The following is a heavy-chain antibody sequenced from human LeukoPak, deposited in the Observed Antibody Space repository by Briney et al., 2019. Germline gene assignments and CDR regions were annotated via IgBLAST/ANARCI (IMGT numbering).Heavy chain of an antibody. V-gene: IGHV4-34*01. Sequence: SETLSLTCAVYGGSFSGYYWSWIRQPPGKGLEWIGEINHSGSTNYNPSLKSRLTITVDTSKNQLSLKLNSVTAADTAVYYCARDLSGSYPGYYFDYWGQGTLVTVSS. CDR3: ARDLSGSYPGYYFDY. CDR1: GGSFSGYY. D-gene: IGHD1-26*01. CDR2: INHSGST. J-gene: IGHJ4*02.